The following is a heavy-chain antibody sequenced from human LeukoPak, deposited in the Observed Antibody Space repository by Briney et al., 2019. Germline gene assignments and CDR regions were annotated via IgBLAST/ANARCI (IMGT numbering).Heavy chain of an antibody. CDR2: ISYDGSNK. CDR3: AKSLNPQQLVSYFDY. D-gene: IGHD6-13*01. CDR1: GFTFSSYG. Sequence: AGGSLRLSCAASGFTFSSYGMHWVRQAPGKGLEWVAVISYDGSNKYYADSVKGRFTISRDNSKNTLYLQMNSLRAEDTAVYYCAKSLNPQQLVSYFDYWGQGTLVTVSS. V-gene: IGHV3-30*18. J-gene: IGHJ4*02.